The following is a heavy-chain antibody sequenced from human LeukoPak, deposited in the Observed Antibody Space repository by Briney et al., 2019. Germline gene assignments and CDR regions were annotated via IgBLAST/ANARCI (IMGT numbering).Heavy chain of an antibody. V-gene: IGHV3-7*04. CDR1: GFTFSSYW. J-gene: IGHJ4*02. D-gene: IGHD3-10*01. CDR3: ARDLVGSGTTFDY. Sequence: GGSLRLSCAASGFTFSSYWMSWVRQAPGKGPEWVANIKQDGSERYYVDSVKDRFTISRDNAKNSLYLQMNSLRAEDTAVYYCARDLVGSGTTFDYWGQGTLVTVSS. CDR2: IKQDGSER.